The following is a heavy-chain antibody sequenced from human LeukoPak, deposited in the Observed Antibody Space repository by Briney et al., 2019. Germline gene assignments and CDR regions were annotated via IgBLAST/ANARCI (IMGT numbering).Heavy chain of an antibody. CDR3: ARGRGVTIFGDY. J-gene: IGHJ4*02. CDR1: GGSFSGYY. V-gene: IGHV4-34*01. CDR2: INHSGST. D-gene: IGHD3-3*01. Sequence: SETLSLTCAVYGGSFSGYYWSWIRQPPGKGLEWIGEINHSGSTNYNPSLKSRVTISVDTSKNQFSLKLSSVTAADTAVYYCARGRGVTIFGDYWDQGTLVTVSS.